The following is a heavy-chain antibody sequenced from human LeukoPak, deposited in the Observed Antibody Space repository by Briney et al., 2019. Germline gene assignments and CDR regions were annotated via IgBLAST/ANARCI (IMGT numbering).Heavy chain of an antibody. V-gene: IGHV4-59*01. D-gene: IGHD1-26*01. J-gene: IGHJ4*02. CDR3: AGKEWELHPFDY. Sequence: SETLSHTCTVSGGSISSYYWSWIRQPPGKGLEWIGYIYYSGSTNYNPSLKSRVTISVDTSKNQFSLKLSSVTAADTAVYYCAGKEWELHPFDYWGQGTLVTVSS. CDR2: IYYSGST. CDR1: GGSISSYY.